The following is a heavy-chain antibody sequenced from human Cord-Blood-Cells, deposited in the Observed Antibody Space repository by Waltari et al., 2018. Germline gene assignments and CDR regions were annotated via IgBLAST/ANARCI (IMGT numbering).Heavy chain of an antibody. CDR2: MNPNRGNT. CDR3: ARGRNEKRYCSGGSCYSDY. D-gene: IGHD2-15*01. Sequence: QVQLVQSGAEVKKPGASVKVSCKASGYTFTSYDINWVRQATGQGLEWMVWMNPNRGNTGYAQKFQGRVTITRNTSISTAYMGLSSLRSEDTAVYYCARGRNEKRYCSGGSCYSDYWGQGTLVTVSS. CDR1: GYTFTSYD. J-gene: IGHJ4*02. V-gene: IGHV1-8*03.